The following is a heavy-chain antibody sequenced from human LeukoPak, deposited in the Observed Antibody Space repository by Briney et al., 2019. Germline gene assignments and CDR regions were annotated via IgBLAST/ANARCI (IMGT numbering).Heavy chain of an antibody. J-gene: IGHJ3*02. D-gene: IGHD3-22*01. Sequence: SETLSLTCTVSGYSISSGYYWGWIRQPPGKGLEWIGSIYHSGSTYYNPSLKSRVTISVDTSKNQFSLKLSSATAADTAVYYCAGPNYYDSSGYYVGAFDIWGQGTMVTVSS. V-gene: IGHV4-38-2*02. CDR1: GYSISSGYY. CDR2: IYHSGST. CDR3: AGPNYYDSSGYYVGAFDI.